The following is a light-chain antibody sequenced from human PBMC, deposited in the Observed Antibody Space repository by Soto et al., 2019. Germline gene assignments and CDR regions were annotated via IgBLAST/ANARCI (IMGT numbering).Light chain of an antibody. V-gene: IGKV3-15*01. CDR3: QQYNNWLPGT. CDR1: QSVSRN. CDR2: GAS. J-gene: IGKJ2*01. Sequence: EIVMTQSPATLSVSPGERATLSCRASQSVSRNLAWFQQKPGQAPRLLIYGASTRATGIPARFSGSGSGTEFTLTISSLQSEDFAVYYCQQYNNWLPGTFGQGTKLEIK.